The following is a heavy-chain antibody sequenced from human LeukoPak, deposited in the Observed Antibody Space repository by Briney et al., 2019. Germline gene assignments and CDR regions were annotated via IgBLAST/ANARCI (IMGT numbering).Heavy chain of an antibody. CDR3: ARSRQASGLFNP. V-gene: IGHV4-30-2*01. CDR1: GYAIISGGFS. Sequence: PSQTLSLTCTVSGYAIISGGFSWTWLRQPPGKGLEWIGCIYDRGPAYYNPSLKSRFTISVDRPKNQFFLTVTSLTAADTAVYYSARSRQASGLFNPWGQGTLVVVSS. D-gene: IGHD3-10*01. CDR2: IYDRGPA. J-gene: IGHJ5*02.